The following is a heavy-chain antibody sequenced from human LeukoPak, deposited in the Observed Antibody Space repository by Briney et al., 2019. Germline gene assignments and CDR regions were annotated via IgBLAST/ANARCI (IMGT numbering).Heavy chain of an antibody. CDR2: IRGSGVDT. CDR3: ARGAAAGSSDY. V-gene: IGHV3-23*01. CDR1: GFTFSSYA. J-gene: IGHJ4*02. D-gene: IGHD6-13*01. Sequence: GGSLRLSCVASGFTFSSYAMSWVRQTPGKGLEWVSAIRGSGVDTYYADSVKGRFTISRDNSKNTLYLQMSSLRAEDTAVYYCARGAAAGSSDYWGQGTLVTVSS.